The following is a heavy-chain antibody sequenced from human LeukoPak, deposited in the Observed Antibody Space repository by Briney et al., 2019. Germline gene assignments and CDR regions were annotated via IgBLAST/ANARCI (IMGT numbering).Heavy chain of an antibody. Sequence: PGGSLRLSCAASGFTFSSFGMHWVRQAPGKGLEWVTSIWSDGSNGKYADSVKGRFTISRANSKNTLYLQMNSLRAEDTAVYYCAKDWSGPLDYWGQGTLVTVSS. CDR1: GFTFSSFG. V-gene: IGHV3-30*02. J-gene: IGHJ4*02. D-gene: IGHD3/OR15-3a*01. CDR2: IWSDGSNG. CDR3: AKDWSGPLDY.